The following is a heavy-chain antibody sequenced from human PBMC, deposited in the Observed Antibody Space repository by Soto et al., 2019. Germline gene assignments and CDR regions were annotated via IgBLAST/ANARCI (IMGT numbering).Heavy chain of an antibody. CDR2: IIPIFGTA. J-gene: IGHJ5*01. Sequence: SVKVSCKASGGTFSSYAISWVRQAPGQGLEWMGGIIPIFGTANYAQKFQGRVTITADESTSTAYMELSSLRSEDTAVYYRARAGVLESGFDSWGQGTLVTVAS. V-gene: IGHV1-69*13. D-gene: IGHD3-3*02. CDR3: ARAGVLESGFDS. CDR1: GGTFSSYA.